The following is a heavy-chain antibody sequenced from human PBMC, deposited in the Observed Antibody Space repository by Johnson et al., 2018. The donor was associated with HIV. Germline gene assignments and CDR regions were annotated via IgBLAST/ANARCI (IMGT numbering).Heavy chain of an antibody. J-gene: IGHJ3*02. Sequence: VQLVESGGDLVQPGGSLRLSCAASRFTFSSYWLHWVRQVPGKGLVWVSGINSDGSDTRYADSVKGRFTISRDNAKTTLYLQMNSLRAEDTAVYYCARDGPYYDSSGYYYGTVFYAFDIWGQGTMVTVSS. CDR2: INSDGSDT. CDR3: ARDGPYYDSSGYYYGTVFYAFDI. D-gene: IGHD3-22*01. CDR1: RFTFSSYW. V-gene: IGHV3-74*01.